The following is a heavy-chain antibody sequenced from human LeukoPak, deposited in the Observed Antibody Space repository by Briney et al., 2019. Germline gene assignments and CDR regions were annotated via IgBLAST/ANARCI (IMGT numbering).Heavy chain of an antibody. Sequence: GEPLKISCKGSGYSFTSYWIGWVRQMPGKGLEWMGIIYPGDSDTRYSPSFQGQVTISADKSISTAYLQWSSLKASDTAMYYCARESSETTVRGAHFDYWGQGTLVTVSS. V-gene: IGHV5-51*01. CDR3: ARESSETTVRGAHFDY. D-gene: IGHD3-10*01. CDR2: IYPGDSDT. J-gene: IGHJ4*02. CDR1: GYSFTSYW.